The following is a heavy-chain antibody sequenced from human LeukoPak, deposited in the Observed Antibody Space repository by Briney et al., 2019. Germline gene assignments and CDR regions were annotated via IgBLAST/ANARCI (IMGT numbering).Heavy chain of an antibody. D-gene: IGHD6-13*01. V-gene: IGHV4-4*07. J-gene: IGHJ3*02. CDR1: GGSIRSYY. Sequence: SETLSLTCTVSGGSIRSYYWSWIRQPAGKGLEWIGRIHTSGNTHYNPSFKSRLTMSVDPSKNQFSLKLSSVTAADTAVYYCARHSAHSSTNDAFDIWGQGTMVTVSS. CDR3: ARHSAHSSTNDAFDI. CDR2: IHTSGNT.